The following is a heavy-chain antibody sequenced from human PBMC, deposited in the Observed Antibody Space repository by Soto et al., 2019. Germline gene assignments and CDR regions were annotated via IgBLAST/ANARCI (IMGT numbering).Heavy chain of an antibody. Sequence: PWGSLRLSCAASGFTFSSYAMHWVRQAPGKGLEWVAVISYDGSNKYYADSVKGRFTISRDNSKNTLYLQMNSLRAEDTAVYYCARDPYGTYYYGMDVWGQGTTVTVSS. CDR3: ARDPYGTYYYGMDV. J-gene: IGHJ6*02. CDR2: ISYDGSNK. V-gene: IGHV3-30-3*01. CDR1: GFTFSSYA. D-gene: IGHD4-17*01.